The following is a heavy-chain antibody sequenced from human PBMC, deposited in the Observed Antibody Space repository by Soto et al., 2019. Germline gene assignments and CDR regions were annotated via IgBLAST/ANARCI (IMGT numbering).Heavy chain of an antibody. D-gene: IGHD5-18*01. CDR2: IYSGGST. J-gene: IGHJ4*02. Sequence: GGSLRLSCAASGVTVSSNYMSWVRQAPGKGLEWVSVIYSGGSTYYADSVKGRFTVSRDNSKNTLYLQMNSLRAEDTAVYYCARHGYNYGGGYFDYWGQGTLVTVSS. CDR1: GVTVSSNY. V-gene: IGHV3-66*04. CDR3: ARHGYNYGGGYFDY.